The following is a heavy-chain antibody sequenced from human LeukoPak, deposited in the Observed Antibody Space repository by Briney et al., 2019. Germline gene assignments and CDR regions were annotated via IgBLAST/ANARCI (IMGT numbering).Heavy chain of an antibody. V-gene: IGHV3-23*01. D-gene: IGHD1-14*01. CDR3: AKDASDMGTPTHFDY. Sequence: GGSLRLSCAASGFTFSSYAMSWVRQAPGKGLEWVSVISGSGVSAYYAGSVEGRFTISRDNSKNTLYLQMNSLRAEDTAVYYCAKDASDMGTPTHFDYWGQGTLVTVSS. J-gene: IGHJ4*02. CDR1: GFTFSSYA. CDR2: ISGSGVSA.